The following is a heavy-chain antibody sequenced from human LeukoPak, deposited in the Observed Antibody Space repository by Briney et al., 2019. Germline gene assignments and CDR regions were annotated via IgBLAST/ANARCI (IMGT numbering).Heavy chain of an antibody. CDR1: GGSIGSSGFY. CDR3: GRHVSSGWDYYNGLDV. D-gene: IGHD6-19*01. CDR2: IYYNENT. Sequence: SETLSLTCTVSGGSIGSSGFYWGWIRQPPGKGLEWIGSIYYNENTHYNPSLKSRVTISGDTSKNQVSLTLSSVTAADTAVYYCGRHVSSGWDYYNGLDVWGQGTTVTVSS. V-gene: IGHV4-39*01. J-gene: IGHJ6*02.